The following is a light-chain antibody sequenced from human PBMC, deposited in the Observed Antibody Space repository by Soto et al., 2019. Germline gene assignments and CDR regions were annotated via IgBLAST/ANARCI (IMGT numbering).Light chain of an antibody. CDR2: EVT. J-gene: IGLJ1*01. CDR1: SSDVGGYNY. V-gene: IGLV2-14*01. CDR3: SSYTSSITYV. Sequence: QPVLTQPASVSGSPGQSITISCTGTSSDVGGYNYVSWYQQHPGKAPKLMIYEVTNRPSGVSNRFSGSKSGNTASLTISGLQADDEADYYCSSYTSSITYVFGTGTKVTVL.